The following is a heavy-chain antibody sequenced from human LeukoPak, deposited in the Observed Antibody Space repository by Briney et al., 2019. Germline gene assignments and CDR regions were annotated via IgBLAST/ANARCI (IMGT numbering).Heavy chain of an antibody. CDR1: GGTFSSYA. D-gene: IGHD2-15*01. Sequence: SVKVSCKASGGTFSSYAISWVRQAPGQGLEWMGRIIPILGIANYAQKFQGRVTITADKSTSTAYMELGSLRSEDTAVYYCASSSGGSDLPPYAFDIWGQGTMVTVSS. CDR2: IIPILGIA. V-gene: IGHV1-69*04. CDR3: ASSSGGSDLPPYAFDI. J-gene: IGHJ3*02.